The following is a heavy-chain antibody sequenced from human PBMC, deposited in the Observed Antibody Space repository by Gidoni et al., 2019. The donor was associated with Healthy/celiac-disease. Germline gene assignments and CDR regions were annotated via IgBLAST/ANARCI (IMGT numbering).Heavy chain of an antibody. J-gene: IGHJ4*02. CDR2: ISSSISTI. CDR3: ARALYNYYGSGSYRLYYFDY. V-gene: IGHV3-48*02. Sequence: EVQLVESGGGLVQPGGSLRLSCAASGFTFSSYSMNWVRQDPGNGLEWVSYISSSISTIYYADSVKGRFTISRDNAKNSLYLQMNSLRDEDTAVYYCARALYNYYGSGSYRLYYFDYWGQGTLVTVSS. D-gene: IGHD3-10*01. CDR1: GFTFSSYS.